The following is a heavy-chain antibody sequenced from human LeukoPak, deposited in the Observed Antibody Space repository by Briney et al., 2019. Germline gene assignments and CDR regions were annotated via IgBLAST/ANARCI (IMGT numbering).Heavy chain of an antibody. CDR1: GFTFSSYW. CDR2: IKQDGSEN. CDR3: ARDGIAVAGNDYYYYYGMDV. D-gene: IGHD6-19*01. Sequence: GGSLRLSCAASGFTFSSYWLSWVRQAPGKGLEWVANIKQDGSENYYVDSVKGRFTISRDNAKNSLYLQMNSLRAEDTAVYYCARDGIAVAGNDYYYYYGMDVWGQGTTVTVSS. V-gene: IGHV3-7*01. J-gene: IGHJ6*02.